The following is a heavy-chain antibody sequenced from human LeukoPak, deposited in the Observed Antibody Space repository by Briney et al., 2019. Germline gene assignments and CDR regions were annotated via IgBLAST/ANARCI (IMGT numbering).Heavy chain of an antibody. CDR3: ARGYSYGYPLGY. Sequence: KPSETLSLTCTVSGYSISSSYYWSWIRQPAGKGLEWIGHIYTSGSTNYNPSLKSRVTISVDTSKNQFSLNLSSVTAADTAVYYCARGYSYGYPLGYWGQGTLVTVSS. CDR2: IYTSGST. J-gene: IGHJ4*02. CDR1: GYSISSSYY. D-gene: IGHD5-18*01. V-gene: IGHV4-61*09.